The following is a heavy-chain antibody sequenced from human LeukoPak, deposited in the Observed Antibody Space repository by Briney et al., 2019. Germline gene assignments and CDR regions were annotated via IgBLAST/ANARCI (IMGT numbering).Heavy chain of an antibody. CDR2: IYQSRST. CDR3: ARRGSYYSLDY. V-gene: IGHV4-38-2*02. D-gene: IGHD1-26*01. CDR1: GYSISSGYY. J-gene: IGHJ4*02. Sequence: PSETLSLTCTVSGYSISSGYYWGWIRQPPGKGLDWIGSIYQSRSTYYNPSLESRVTISLDTSKNHFSLDLTSVTAADTAVYYCARRGSYYSLDYWGQGTLVTVSS.